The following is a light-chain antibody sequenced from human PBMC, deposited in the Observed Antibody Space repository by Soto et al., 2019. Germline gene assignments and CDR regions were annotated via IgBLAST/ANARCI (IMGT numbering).Light chain of an antibody. CDR3: CSSGGSPTYV. CDR2: EVN. J-gene: IGLJ1*01. Sequence: QSALTQPASVSGSPGQSITISCTGTSSNVVSYKLVSWYQQHPGKAPKLMIFEVNKRPSGVSNRFSGSKSGNTASLTISGLKVEDEADYYCCSSGGSPTYVFVTGTKLTVL. V-gene: IGLV2-23*02. CDR1: SSNVVSYKL.